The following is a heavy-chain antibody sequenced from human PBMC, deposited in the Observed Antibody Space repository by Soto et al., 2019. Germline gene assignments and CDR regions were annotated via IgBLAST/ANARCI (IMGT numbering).Heavy chain of an antibody. D-gene: IGHD7-27*01. CDR2: ISDSGSFT. V-gene: IGHV3-23*01. Sequence: EVQLLESGGGLVQPGGSLRLSCAASGITFSNYAMTWVRQAPGKGLEWVLVISDSGSFTFYADSVKGRFTISRDNSGGTLYLQMNSLRAEDTAIYYCAKRPLNWGRWYFDLWGRGTLVTVSS. J-gene: IGHJ2*01. CDR3: AKRPLNWGRWYFDL. CDR1: GITFSNYA.